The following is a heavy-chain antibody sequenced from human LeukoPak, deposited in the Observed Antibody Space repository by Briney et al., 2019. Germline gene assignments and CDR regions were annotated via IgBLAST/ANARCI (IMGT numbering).Heavy chain of an antibody. CDR3: TRDPRHFDS. D-gene: IGHD6-6*01. V-gene: IGHV3-48*03. CDR1: GSTFSSYE. CDR2: ISSSGSTI. J-gene: IGHJ5*01. Sequence: PGGSLRLSCAASGSTFSSYEMNWVRQAPGKGLEWVSYISSSGSTIYYADSVKGRFTISRDNAKNSLYLQMSSLRVEDTAVYYCTRDPRHFDSCGQGTLVTVSS.